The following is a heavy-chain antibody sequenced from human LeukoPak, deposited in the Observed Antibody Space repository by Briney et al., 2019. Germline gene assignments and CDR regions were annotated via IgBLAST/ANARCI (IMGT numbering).Heavy chain of an antibody. V-gene: IGHV3-23*01. CDR2: ISGSGGNT. CDR3: AKYPGGFTGIVNYYHMDV. D-gene: IGHD1-26*01. CDR1: GFTFSNYA. J-gene: IGHJ6*03. Sequence: GGSLRLSCAASGFTFSNYAMNWIRQAPGKGLQWVSSISGSGGNTYYADSVKGRFTISRDNSKNTLFLQMNSLRAEDTALYYCAKYPGGFTGIVNYYHMDVWGKGTTVTVSS.